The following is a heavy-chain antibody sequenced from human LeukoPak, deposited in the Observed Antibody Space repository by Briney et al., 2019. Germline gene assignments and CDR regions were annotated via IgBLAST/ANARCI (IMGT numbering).Heavy chain of an antibody. V-gene: IGHV3-7*01. CDR3: ARDVGATLVY. CDR2: IKQDGSEK. Sequence: PGGSLRLSCAASGFVFSTYWMTWVRQAPGKGLEWVANIKQDGSEKYYVDSVKGRFTISRDNAKNSLYLQMNSLRAEDTAVYYCARDVGATLVYWGQGTLVTVSS. D-gene: IGHD1-26*01. CDR1: GFVFSTYW. J-gene: IGHJ4*02.